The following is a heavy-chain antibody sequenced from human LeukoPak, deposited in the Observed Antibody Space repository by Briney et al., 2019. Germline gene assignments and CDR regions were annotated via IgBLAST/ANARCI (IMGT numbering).Heavy chain of an antibody. CDR3: ARRGYSYAPDP. V-gene: IGHV1-2*02. Sequence: ASVKVSCKASGYTFTDSYILWVRQAPGQGLECIGWINPNNGGTDYAQRFQGRVTMTRDTSISTAYMELSGLKSDDTAVYFCARRGYSYAPDPWGQGTLVTVSS. D-gene: IGHD5-18*01. CDR2: INPNNGGT. J-gene: IGHJ5*02. CDR1: GYTFTDSY.